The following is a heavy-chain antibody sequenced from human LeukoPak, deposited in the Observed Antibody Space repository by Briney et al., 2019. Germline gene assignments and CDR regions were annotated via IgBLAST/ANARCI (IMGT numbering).Heavy chain of an antibody. CDR1: GFTFSDYY. CDR2: ISSSGTTI. CDR3: ARESYYYDSSGYYVYYFDY. J-gene: IGHJ4*02. V-gene: IGHV3-11*01. D-gene: IGHD3-22*01. Sequence: PGGSLRLSCAASGFTFSDYYMSWIRQAPGKGLEWVSYISSSGTTIYYADSVKGRFTISRDNAKNSLYLQINSLRAEDTAVYYCARESYYYDSSGYYVYYFDYWGQGTLVTVSS.